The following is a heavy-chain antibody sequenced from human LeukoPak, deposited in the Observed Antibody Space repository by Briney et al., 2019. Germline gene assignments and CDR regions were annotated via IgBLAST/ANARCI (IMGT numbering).Heavy chain of an antibody. Sequence: ASVKVSCKASGYTFTSYYMHWVRQAPGQGLEWMGIINPSRGSTSYAQKFQGRVTMTRDTSTSTVYMELSSLRSEDTAVYYCARDRRLTGWLRDYYYGMDVWGQGTTVTVSS. CDR3: ARDRRLTGWLRDYYYGMDV. CDR2: INPSRGST. D-gene: IGHD3-9*01. V-gene: IGHV1-46*01. CDR1: GYTFTSYY. J-gene: IGHJ6*02.